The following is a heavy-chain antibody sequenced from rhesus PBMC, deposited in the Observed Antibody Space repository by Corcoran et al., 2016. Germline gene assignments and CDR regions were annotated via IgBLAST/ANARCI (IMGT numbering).Heavy chain of an antibody. CDR2: IYGKSANT. CDR1: GGSISDNYY. D-gene: IGHD5-36*01. Sequence: QVQLQESGPGLVKPSETLSLTCAVSGGSISDNYYLNWIRQHHGKGLEWIGNIYGKSANTYDSPSLKSRVTISKDTSRNQFFLKLTSVTAADTAGYYCARDIATVDYWGQGVLVTVSS. J-gene: IGHJ4*01. CDR3: ARDIATVDY. V-gene: IGHV4S9*01.